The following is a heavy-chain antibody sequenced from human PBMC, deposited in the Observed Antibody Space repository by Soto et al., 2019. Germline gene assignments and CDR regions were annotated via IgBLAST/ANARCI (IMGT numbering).Heavy chain of an antibody. CDR1: GGSISSYY. D-gene: IGHD4-17*01. V-gene: IGHV4-59*01. CDR3: ARDLLGNDYGEDYYYYGMDV. CDR2: IYYSGST. J-gene: IGHJ6*02. Sequence: PSETLSLTCTVSGGSISSYYWSWIRQPPGKGLEWIGYIYYSGSTNYNPSLKSRVTISVDTSKNQFSLKLSSVTAADTAVYYCARDLLGNDYGEDYYYYGMDVWGQGTTVTVSS.